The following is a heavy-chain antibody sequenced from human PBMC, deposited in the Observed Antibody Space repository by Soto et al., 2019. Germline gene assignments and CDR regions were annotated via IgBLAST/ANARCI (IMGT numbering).Heavy chain of an antibody. CDR3: ARDGQWLVRPGVAINWFDP. D-gene: IGHD6-19*01. CDR2: TYYRSKWYN. J-gene: IGHJ5*02. Sequence: QSPTLSLTCAISGDSVSSNSAAWNWIRQSPSRGLEWLGRTYYRSKWYNDYAVSVKSRITINPDTSKNQFSLQLNSVTPEDTAVYYCARDGQWLVRPGVAINWFDPWGQGTLVTVSS. CDR1: GDSVSSNSAA. V-gene: IGHV6-1*01.